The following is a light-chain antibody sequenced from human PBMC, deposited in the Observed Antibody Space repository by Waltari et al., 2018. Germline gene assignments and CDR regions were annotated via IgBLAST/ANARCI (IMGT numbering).Light chain of an antibody. CDR1: QSILYSSNNKNY. CDR2: WAS. J-gene: IGKJ2*01. CDR3: QQYYTTPYT. V-gene: IGKV4-1*01. Sequence: DIVMTQSPDSLAVSLGERATIHCKSSQSILYSSNNKNYLAWYQQKPGQPPKLLIYWASTRESGVPNRFGGSGSGTDFTLTISSLQAEDVAVYYCQQYYTTPYTFGQGTKLEI.